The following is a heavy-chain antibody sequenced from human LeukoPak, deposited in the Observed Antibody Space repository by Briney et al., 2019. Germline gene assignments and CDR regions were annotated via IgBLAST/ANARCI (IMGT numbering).Heavy chain of an antibody. CDR1: GGSISGYY. Sequence: SETLSLTCTVSGGSISGYYWSWIRQPPGKGLEWIGYIYYSGSTNYNPSLKSRVTMSVDTYKNQFSLKLSSVTAADTAVYYCARFEIGVDYYDTTGGFDYWGQGTLVTVSS. D-gene: IGHD3-22*01. CDR3: ARFEIGVDYYDTTGGFDY. CDR2: IYYSGST. V-gene: IGHV4-59*01. J-gene: IGHJ4*02.